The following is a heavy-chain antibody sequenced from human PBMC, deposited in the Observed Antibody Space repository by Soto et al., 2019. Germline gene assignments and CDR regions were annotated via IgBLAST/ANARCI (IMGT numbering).Heavy chain of an antibody. Sequence: QLQLQESGPGLVKPLETLSLTCTVSGGSISSSNYYWGWIRQPPGKGLEWIGSIYYSGSTYYNPCPKGRGPLSVGTATNQSALRLCSVTAADTAMYYCARGGYCSGASCAYLRHYYYYGMDVWGQGTTVTVSS. D-gene: IGHD2-15*01. J-gene: IGHJ6*02. V-gene: IGHV4-39*01. CDR2: IYYSGST. CDR1: GGSISSSNYY. CDR3: ARGGYCSGASCAYLRHYYYYGMDV.